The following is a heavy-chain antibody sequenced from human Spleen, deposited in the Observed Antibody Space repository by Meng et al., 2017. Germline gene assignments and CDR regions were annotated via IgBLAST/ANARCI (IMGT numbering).Heavy chain of an antibody. D-gene: IGHD6-13*01. CDR2: INHDGGT. V-gene: IGHV4-34*01. J-gene: IGHJ4*02. Sequence: SETLSLTCAVYGGSFSGYYWSWIRQPPGKGLEWIGEINHDGGTNYNPSLKSRLSISVDTSENHFSLQMISVTAADTAVYYCARSGSWYGLDYWGQGTLVTVSS. CDR1: GGSFSGYY. CDR3: ARSGSWYGLDY.